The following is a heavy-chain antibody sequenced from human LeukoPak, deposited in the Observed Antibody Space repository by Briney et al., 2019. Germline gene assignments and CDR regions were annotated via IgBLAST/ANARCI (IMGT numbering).Heavy chain of an antibody. CDR3: ARGGRLAAAGQFDY. V-gene: IGHV4-34*01. CDR1: GGSFSGYY. D-gene: IGHD6-13*01. J-gene: IGHJ4*02. CDR2: INHSGST. Sequence: SETLSLTCAVYGGSFSGYYWSWIRQPPGKGLEWIGEINHSGSTNYNPSLKCRVTISVDTSKNQFSLKLSSVTAADTAVYYCARGGRLAAAGQFDYWGQGTLVTVSS.